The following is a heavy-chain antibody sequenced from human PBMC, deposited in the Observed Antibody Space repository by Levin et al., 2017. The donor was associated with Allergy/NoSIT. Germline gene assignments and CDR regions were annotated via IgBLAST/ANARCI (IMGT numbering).Heavy chain of an antibody. D-gene: IGHD4-17*01. J-gene: IGHJ4*02. CDR2: VYSGGAT. V-gene: IGHV3-53*01. CDR1: GFTVSTNY. Sequence: QAGGSLRLSCAASGFTVSTNYMNWVRQAPGKGLEWVSVVYSGGATYYADSVKGRFTISRDNSKNTLYLQMNSLRAEDTAVYYCASGVSDDYGDYLRYWGQGTLVTVSS. CDR3: ASGVSDDYGDYLRY.